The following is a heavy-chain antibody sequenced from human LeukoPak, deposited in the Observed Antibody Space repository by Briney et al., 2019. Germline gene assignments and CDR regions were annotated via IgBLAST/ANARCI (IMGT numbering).Heavy chain of an antibody. J-gene: IGHJ3*02. CDR2: ISSSSNYI. V-gene: IGHV3-21*01. CDR1: GFTFSSYS. Sequence: PGGSLRLSCAASGFTFSSYSINWVRQAPGKGLEWASSISSSSNYIYYADSVKGRFTISRDNTKNSVSLQMKSLRVEDAAVYYCARGTGKTKAFDIWGQGTMVTVSS. CDR3: ARGTGKTKAFDI. D-gene: IGHD1/OR15-1a*01.